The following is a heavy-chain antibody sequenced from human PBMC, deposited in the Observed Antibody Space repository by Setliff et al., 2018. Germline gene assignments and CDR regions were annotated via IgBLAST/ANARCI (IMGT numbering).Heavy chain of an antibody. CDR3: ARDLLYSGSYFGYYYGMDV. J-gene: IGHJ6*02. V-gene: IGHV1-8*02. D-gene: IGHD1-26*01. CDR1: GYTFTSYD. Sequence: ASVKVSCKASGYTFTSYDINWMRQASGQGLEWMGWMNPNSGNTGSTQKFQGRVTMTRDTSISTAYMELSRLRSDDTAVYYCARDLLYSGSYFGYYYGMDVWGQGTTVTVS. CDR2: MNPNSGNT.